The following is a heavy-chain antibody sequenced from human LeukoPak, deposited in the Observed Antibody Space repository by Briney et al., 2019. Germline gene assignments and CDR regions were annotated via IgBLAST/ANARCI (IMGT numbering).Heavy chain of an antibody. V-gene: IGHV3-21*01. CDR1: GFTFSSYS. CDR2: ISSSSSYI. CDR3: AREARGAFDY. D-gene: IGHD3-16*01. Sequence: GGSLRLSCAASGFTFSSYSMNWVRQAPGKGVEWVSSISSSSSYIYYADSVKGRFTISRDNAKNSLYLQMNSLRAEDTAVYYCAREARGAFDYWGQGTLVTVSS. J-gene: IGHJ4*02.